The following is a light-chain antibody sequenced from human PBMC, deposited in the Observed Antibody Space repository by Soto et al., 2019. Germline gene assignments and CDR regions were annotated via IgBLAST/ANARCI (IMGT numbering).Light chain of an antibody. CDR3: MQGIHWPIT. Sequence: DVVMTQSPLSLPVTLGQPASISCRSNQSLVHSDGIAYFSWFQQRPGRSPRSLIYKVSNRDSGVPGRYRGSGSGTDFALKIRRVETEDVGVYDCMQGIHWPITFGKGTRLEIK. CDR2: KVS. CDR1: QSLVHSDGIAY. J-gene: IGKJ5*01. V-gene: IGKV2-30*02.